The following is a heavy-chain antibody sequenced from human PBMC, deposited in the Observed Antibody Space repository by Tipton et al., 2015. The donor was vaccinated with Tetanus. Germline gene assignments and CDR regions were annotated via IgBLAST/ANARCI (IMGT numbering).Heavy chain of an antibody. CDR3: ARLHLRTYASSSGY. CDR1: GYTFTRYW. D-gene: IGHD6-6*01. Sequence: QLVQSGPEVKKPGESLKISCKGSGYTFTRYWIGWVRQMPGKGLEWMGIIYPGDSETRYSPSFQGHVTMSADKSINTAYLQWSSLEASDTAMYFCARLHLRTYASSSGYWGQGTLVTVSS. J-gene: IGHJ4*02. CDR2: IYPGDSET. V-gene: IGHV5-51*01.